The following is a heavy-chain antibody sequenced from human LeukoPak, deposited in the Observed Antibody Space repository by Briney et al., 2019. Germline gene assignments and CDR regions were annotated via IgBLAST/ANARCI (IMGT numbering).Heavy chain of an antibody. CDR1: SGSISSGNYY. CDR2: IYLPGTT. J-gene: IGHJ4*02. V-gene: IGHV4-61*02. Sequence: PSETLSLTCTVSSGSISSGNYYWSWIRQPAGRGLEWIGRIYLPGTTDYNPSLNGRVTISVDTSKNQFSLKLSSVTAADTAVYYCARQETWERSALIDYWGQGTLVTVSS. CDR3: ARQETWERSALIDY. D-gene: IGHD1-1*01.